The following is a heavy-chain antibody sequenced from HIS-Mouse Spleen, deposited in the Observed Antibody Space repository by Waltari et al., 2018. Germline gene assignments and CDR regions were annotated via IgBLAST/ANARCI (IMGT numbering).Heavy chain of an antibody. V-gene: IGHV4-31*03. CDR3: ARGSYGSGSYFDY. D-gene: IGHD3-10*01. Sequence: QVQLQESGPGLVKPSQTLSLTCTVSGGSISSGGYYWSWIRQHPGKGLEWIGYIYYSGSTYDTPSLKSRVTISVDTSKNQFSLKLSSVTAADTAVYYCARGSYGSGSYFDYWGQGTLVTVSS. CDR1: GGSISSGGYY. J-gene: IGHJ4*02. CDR2: IYYSGST.